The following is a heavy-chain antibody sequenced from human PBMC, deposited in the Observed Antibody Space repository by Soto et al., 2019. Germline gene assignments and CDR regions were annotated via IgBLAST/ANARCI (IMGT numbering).Heavy chain of an antibody. CDR2: IYYSGST. Sequence: PSETLSLTCTVSGGSISSRSYYWGWIRQPPGKGLEWIGSIYYSGSTYFNPSLNSRVTMSVDTSKSQFSLKLSSVAAADTGVYYCVRVISSSSSLGLPYYYYGMDVWGQGTTVTVSS. D-gene: IGHD6-6*01. J-gene: IGHJ6*02. CDR1: GGSISSRSYY. V-gene: IGHV4-39*01. CDR3: VRVISSSSSLGLPYYYYGMDV.